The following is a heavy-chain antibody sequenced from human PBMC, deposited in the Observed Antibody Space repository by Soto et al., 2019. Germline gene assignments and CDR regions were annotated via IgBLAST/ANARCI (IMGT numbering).Heavy chain of an antibody. Sequence: ASETLSLTCAVSGGSISSSNWWSWVRQPPGKGLEWIGEIYHSGSTNYNPSLKSRVTISVDTSKNQFSLKLSSVTAADTAVYYCARERIAAAGIGAERFDPWGQGTLVTVSS. CDR2: IYHSGST. V-gene: IGHV4-4*02. J-gene: IGHJ5*02. CDR3: ARERIAAAGIGAERFDP. D-gene: IGHD6-13*01. CDR1: GGSISSSNW.